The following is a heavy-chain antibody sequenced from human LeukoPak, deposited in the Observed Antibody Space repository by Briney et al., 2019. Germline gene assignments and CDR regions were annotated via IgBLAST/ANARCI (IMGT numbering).Heavy chain of an antibody. CDR2: IIPIFGIA. V-gene: IGHV1-69*04. CDR1: GGTFSSYA. CDR3: ARDPYGGNSSVDY. J-gene: IGHJ4*01. D-gene: IGHD4-23*01. Sequence: ASVKVSCKASGGTFSSYAISWVRQAPGQGLEWMGRIIPIFGIANYAQKFQGRVTITADKSTSTAYMELSSLRSEDTAVYYCARDPYGGNSSVDYWDHGTLVTVSS.